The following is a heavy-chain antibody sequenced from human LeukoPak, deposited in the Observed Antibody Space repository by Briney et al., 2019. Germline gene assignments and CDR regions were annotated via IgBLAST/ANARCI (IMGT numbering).Heavy chain of an antibody. J-gene: IGHJ4*02. D-gene: IGHD3-10*01. Sequence: ASVKVSCKSSGYTFIDYYIHWVRQAPGQGLEWMGCINPNRGATKYAQKFQGRVSLTRDTSIHTAYMDLTNLRSDDTAIFYCARVKKLRPVFEFWGQGTPVTVSS. CDR2: INPNRGAT. V-gene: IGHV1-2*02. CDR1: GYTFIDYY. CDR3: ARVKKLRPVFEF.